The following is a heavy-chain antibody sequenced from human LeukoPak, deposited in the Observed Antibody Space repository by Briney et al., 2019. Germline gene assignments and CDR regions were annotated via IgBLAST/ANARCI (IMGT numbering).Heavy chain of an antibody. J-gene: IGHJ4*02. V-gene: IGHV4-61*01. CDR3: ARSGGFGSDY. CDR1: NVSISSGSHY. Sequence: PSETLSLTCTVSNVSISSGSHYWSWIRQPPGKGLEWIGQIYSSGITNYSPSLKSRVTISVDTSKNQFSLKPTSVTAADTAVYFCARSGGFGSDYWGQGTLVTVSS. CDR2: IYSSGIT. D-gene: IGHD6-25*01.